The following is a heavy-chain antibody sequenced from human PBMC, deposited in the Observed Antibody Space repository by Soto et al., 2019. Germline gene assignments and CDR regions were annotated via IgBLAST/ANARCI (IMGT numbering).Heavy chain of an antibody. CDR1: GFSFSSYE. Sequence: PGGSLRLSCAASGFSFSSYEMNWVPQAPGKGLEWVSYISSSGSTIYYADSVKGRFTISRDNAKNSMSLQMNSLRAEDTAVYYCARADCSSNSCYFYYGMDVWGQGTTVTVSS. CDR3: ARADCSSNSCYFYYGMDV. V-gene: IGHV3-48*03. J-gene: IGHJ6*02. CDR2: ISSSGSTI. D-gene: IGHD2-2*01.